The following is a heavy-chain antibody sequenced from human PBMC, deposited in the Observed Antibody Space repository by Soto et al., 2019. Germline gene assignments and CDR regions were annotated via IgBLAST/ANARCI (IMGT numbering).Heavy chain of an antibody. V-gene: IGHV3-21*06. Sequence: GGSLRLSCRASGFSFSSYTMNWVRQAPGKGLQWVASITNRGTHTYSADSVKGRFTISRDNDKNSLYLQMNNLRAEDTATYYCARAHEVAWFDSWGLGTLVTVSS. CDR3: ARAHEVAWFDS. J-gene: IGHJ5*01. CDR2: ITNRGTHT. CDR1: GFSFSSYT. D-gene: IGHD2-15*01.